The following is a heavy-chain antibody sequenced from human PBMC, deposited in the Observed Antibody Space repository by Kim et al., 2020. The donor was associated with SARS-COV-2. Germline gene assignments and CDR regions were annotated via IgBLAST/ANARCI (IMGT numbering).Heavy chain of an antibody. CDR3: ARGGGSIAVFVLPAFDY. V-gene: IGHV3-53*01. J-gene: IGHJ4*02. CDR2: IYSGGST. CDR1: GFTVSSNY. D-gene: IGHD6-19*01. Sequence: GGSLRLSCAASGFTVSSNYMSWVRQAPGKGLEWVSVIYSGGSTYYADSVKGRFTISRDNSKNTLYLQMNSLRAEDTAVYYCARGGGSIAVFVLPAFDYWGQGTLVTVSS.